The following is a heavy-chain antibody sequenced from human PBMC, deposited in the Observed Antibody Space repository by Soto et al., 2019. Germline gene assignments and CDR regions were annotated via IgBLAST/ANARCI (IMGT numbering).Heavy chain of an antibody. CDR2: IYYSGST. Sequence: SETLSLTCTVSGGSISSSNYYWGWIRQPPGKGLEWIGSIYYSGSTYYNPSLKSRVTISVDTSKNQFSLRINSVTAADTAVYYCARESYYGSGATVVGYWGLGTLVTVSS. CDR3: ARESYYGSGATVVGY. J-gene: IGHJ4*02. CDR1: GGSISSSNYY. D-gene: IGHD3-10*01. V-gene: IGHV4-39*02.